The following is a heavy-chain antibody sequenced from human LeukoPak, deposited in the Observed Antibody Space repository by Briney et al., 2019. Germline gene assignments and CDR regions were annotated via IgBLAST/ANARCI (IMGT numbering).Heavy chain of an antibody. J-gene: IGHJ5*02. CDR2: ISGSGGST. CDR1: GFTFSSYA. V-gene: IGHV3-23*01. CDR3: AKGIAVAGIFSWFDP. Sequence: PGGSLRLSCAASGFTFSSYAMSWVRQAPGKGLEWVSAISGSGGSTYYADSVKGRFTISRDNSKNTLYLQMNSLRAEDTAVYYCAKGIAVAGIFSWFDPWGQGTLVTVSS. D-gene: IGHD6-19*01.